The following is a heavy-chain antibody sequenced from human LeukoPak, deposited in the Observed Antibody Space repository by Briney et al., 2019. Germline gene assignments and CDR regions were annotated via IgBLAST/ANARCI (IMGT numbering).Heavy chain of an antibody. Sequence: GRSLRLSCAASGFTFSSYGMHWVRQAPGKGLEWVAVIWYDGSNKYYADSVKGRFTISRDNSKNTLYLQMNSLRAEDTAVYYCAKGDNYYDSSGYSPGFDYWGQGTLVTVSS. D-gene: IGHD3-22*01. CDR3: AKGDNYYDSSGYSPGFDY. CDR2: IWYDGSNK. V-gene: IGHV3-33*06. CDR1: GFTFSSYG. J-gene: IGHJ4*02.